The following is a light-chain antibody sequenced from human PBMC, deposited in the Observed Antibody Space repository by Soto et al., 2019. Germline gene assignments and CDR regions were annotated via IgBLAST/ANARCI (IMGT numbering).Light chain of an antibody. CDR2: WAS. V-gene: IGKV4-1*01. Sequence: DMVMTQSPGSLAVSLGERATINCKSSQSVLYSPNNKNYLAWYQQKPGQPPRLLIYWASTRESGVPDRFSGSGSGTDFTFTISSLQAEDVAVYYCQQYYSTPPWAFGQGTKVEIK. CDR1: QSVLYSPNNKNY. J-gene: IGKJ1*01. CDR3: QQYYSTPPWA.